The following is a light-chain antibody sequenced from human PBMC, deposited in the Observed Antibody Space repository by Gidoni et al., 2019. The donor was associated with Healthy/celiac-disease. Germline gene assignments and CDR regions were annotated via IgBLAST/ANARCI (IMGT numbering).Light chain of an antibody. CDR3: QQSYSTPFT. CDR1: QSISSY. J-gene: IGKJ3*01. V-gene: IGKV1-39*01. CDR2: AAS. Sequence: DIQMTQSPSFLSASVGDIVTITCRASQSISSYLNWYQQKPGKDPKLLIYAASSLQSGVPSRFSGSGSGTDFTLTISSLQPEDFATYYCQQSYSTPFTFGPGTKVDIK.